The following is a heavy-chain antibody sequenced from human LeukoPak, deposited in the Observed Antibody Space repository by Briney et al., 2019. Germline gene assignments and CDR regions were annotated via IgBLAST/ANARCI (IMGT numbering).Heavy chain of an antibody. CDR2: INWNGGST. D-gene: IGHD2-2*01. V-gene: IGHV3-20*04. Sequence: GGSLRLSCAASGFTFDDYGMSWVRQAPGKGLEWASGINWNGGSTGYADSVKGRFTISRGNAKNSLYLQMNSLRAEDTALYYCARGKPRYCSSTSCPLGYWGQGTLVTVSS. J-gene: IGHJ4*02. CDR1: GFTFDDYG. CDR3: ARGKPRYCSSTSCPLGY.